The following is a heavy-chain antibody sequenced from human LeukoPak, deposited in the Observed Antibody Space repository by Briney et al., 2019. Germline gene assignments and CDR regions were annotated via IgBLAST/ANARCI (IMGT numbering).Heavy chain of an antibody. V-gene: IGHV1-2*06. CDR1: GYIFTDYY. D-gene: IGHD3-10*01. CDR3: AGSTSGDAFDI. Sequence: ASVKVSCKASGYIFTDYYMHWVRQAPGQGLEWMGRINPNSGDTNSAQKFQGRVTMTRDTSISTVDVELSRLRSDDMAVFYCAGSTSGDAFDIWGQGTMVTVSS. CDR2: INPNSGDT. J-gene: IGHJ3*02.